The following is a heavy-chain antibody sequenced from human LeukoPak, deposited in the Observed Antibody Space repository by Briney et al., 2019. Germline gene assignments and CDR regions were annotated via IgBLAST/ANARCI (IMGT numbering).Heavy chain of an antibody. D-gene: IGHD3-22*01. CDR1: GGSFSGYY. CDR2: INHSGST. J-gene: IGHJ4*02. Sequence: SETLSLTCAVYGGSFSGYYWSWIRQPPGKGLEWIGEINHSGSTNYNPSLKSRVTISVDTSKNQFSLKLSSVTAADTAVYYCARGSRDSSGYYLLRPWDYWGQGTLVTVSS. CDR3: ARGSRDSSGYYLLRPWDY. V-gene: IGHV4-34*01.